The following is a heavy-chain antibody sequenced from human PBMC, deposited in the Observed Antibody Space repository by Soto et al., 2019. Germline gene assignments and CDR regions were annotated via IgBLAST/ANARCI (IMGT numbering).Heavy chain of an antibody. Sequence: EVQLVESGGGLVQPGGSLRVSCAASGFTVNDNYMTWVRQAPGKRLEWVSVTFLGGPTYYADSVKVRFQISRDDLENMVYLQMNSLRAEDTAVYYCARGLSRRDGSDDGGQGPLVTVSS. CDR2: TFLGGPT. CDR3: ARGLSRRDGSDD. J-gene: IGHJ4*02. D-gene: IGHD5-12*01. V-gene: IGHV3-66*01. CDR1: GFTVNDNY.